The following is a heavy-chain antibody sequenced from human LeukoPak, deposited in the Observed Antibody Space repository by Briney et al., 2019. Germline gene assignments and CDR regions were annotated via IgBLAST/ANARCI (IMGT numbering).Heavy chain of an antibody. CDR1: GYTFTSCG. D-gene: IGHD3-16*02. Sequence: ASVKVSCKASGYTFTSCGISWVRQAPGQGLEWMGWISAHNGNTNYAQKLQGRVTMTTDTSTSTAYMELRSLRSDDTAVYYCARDRRYYDYVWGSYRYTAFDYWGQGTLVTVSS. CDR3: ARDRRYYDYVWGSYRYTAFDY. CDR2: ISAHNGNT. V-gene: IGHV1-18*01. J-gene: IGHJ4*02.